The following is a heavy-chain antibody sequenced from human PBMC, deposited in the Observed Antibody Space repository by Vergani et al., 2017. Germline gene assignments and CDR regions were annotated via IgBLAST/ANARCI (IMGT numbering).Heavy chain of an antibody. J-gene: IGHJ4*02. D-gene: IGHD1-20*01. CDR2: IIPIFGTA. Sequence: QVQLVQSGAEVKKPGSSVKVSCKASGGTFSSYAISWVRQAPGQGLEWMGGIIPIFGTANYARKFQGRVTITADESTSTAYMELSSLRSEDTAVYYCARGGITGTTTLYYFDYWGQGTLVTVSS. V-gene: IGHV1-69*01. CDR3: ARGGITGTTTLYYFDY. CDR1: GGTFSSYA.